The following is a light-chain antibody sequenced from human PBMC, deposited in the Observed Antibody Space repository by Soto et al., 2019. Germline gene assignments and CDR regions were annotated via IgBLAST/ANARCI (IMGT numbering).Light chain of an antibody. V-gene: IGKV1-5*01. CDR1: EDIAND. CDR3: QQYKSWWT. J-gene: IGKJ1*01. Sequence: EIQMTQSPSTLSASVGDTVTITCRASEDIANDLAWHQQKPGRAPMLLISDASDLKSVVPSRFSGSGSGTDFTLIISNLQPDDSATYYCQQYKSWWTFGQGTKVQIK. CDR2: DAS.